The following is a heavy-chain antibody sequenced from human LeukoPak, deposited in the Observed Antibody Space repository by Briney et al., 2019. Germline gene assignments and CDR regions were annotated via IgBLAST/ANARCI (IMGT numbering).Heavy chain of an antibody. CDR2: VYHSGST. CDR3: ARGIVGSRDFYFRYYFDY. D-gene: IGHD3/OR15-3a*01. V-gene: IGHV4-38-2*02. J-gene: IGHJ4*02. CDR1: GYSIISDYF. Sequence: PSETLSLTCTVSGYSIISDYFWGWIRQPPGQGLERIGTVYHSGSTYYSPSLKSRVTVSVDTSKNEFSLNLTSVTAADTAVYFCARGIVGSRDFYFRYYFDYWGQGTLVTVSS.